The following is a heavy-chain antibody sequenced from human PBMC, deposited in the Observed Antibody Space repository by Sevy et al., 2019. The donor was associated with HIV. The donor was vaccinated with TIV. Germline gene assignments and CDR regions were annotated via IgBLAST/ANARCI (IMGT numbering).Heavy chain of an antibody. CDR1: GFTFDDYA. CDR3: AKDMGEGRDYYYGMDV. V-gene: IGHV3-9*01. J-gene: IGHJ6*02. Sequence: GGSLRLSCAASGFTFDDYAMHWVRQAPGKGLEWVSGISWNSGSIGYADSVKGRFPISRDNAKNSLYLQMNSLRAEDTALYYCAKDMGEGRDYYYGMDVWGQGTTVTVSS. CDR2: ISWNSGSI. D-gene: IGHD3-16*01.